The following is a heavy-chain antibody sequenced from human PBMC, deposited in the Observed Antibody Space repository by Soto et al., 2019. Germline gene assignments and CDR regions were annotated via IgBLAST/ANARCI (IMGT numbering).Heavy chain of an antibody. D-gene: IGHD1-7*01. CDR2: FDPEDGET. Sequence: ASVKVSCKVSGYTLTELSMHWVRQAPGKGLEWMGGFDPEDGETIYAQKFQGRVTISRDNAKDTLYLQMNSLRAEDTAVYYCAREGNYGNHHDGFDIWGQGTMVTVSS. CDR3: AREGNYGNHHDGFDI. CDR1: GYTLTELS. V-gene: IGHV1-24*01. J-gene: IGHJ3*02.